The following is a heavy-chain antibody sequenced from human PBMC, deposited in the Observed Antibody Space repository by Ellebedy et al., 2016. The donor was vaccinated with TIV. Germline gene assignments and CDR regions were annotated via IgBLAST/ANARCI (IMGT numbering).Heavy chain of an antibody. D-gene: IGHD3-10*01. CDR1: GFRFSSYE. CDR3: ARDLRGSGDY. V-gene: IGHV3-48*03. Sequence: PGGSLRLSCAASGFRFSSYEMNWVRQAPGKGLEWLSYISGSGGTRYYADSVKGRFTISRDNAKNSLYLQMNSLRPEDTAVYYCARDLRGSGDYWGQGTLVTVSS. J-gene: IGHJ4*02. CDR2: ISGSGGTR.